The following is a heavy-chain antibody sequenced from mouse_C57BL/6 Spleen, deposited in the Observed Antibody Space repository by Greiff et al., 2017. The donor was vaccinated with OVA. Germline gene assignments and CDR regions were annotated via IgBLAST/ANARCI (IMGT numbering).Heavy chain of an antibody. CDR3: ARGYYGSDWYFDV. D-gene: IGHD2-2*01. CDR2: IYPGGGYT. V-gene: IGHV1-63*01. Sequence: QVQLKESGAELVRPGTSVKMSCKASGYTFTNYWIGWAKQRPGHGLEWIGDIYPGGGYTNYNEKFKGKATLTADKSSSTAYMQFSSLTSEDSAIYYCARGYYGSDWYFDVWGTGTTVTVSS. J-gene: IGHJ1*03. CDR1: GYTFTNYW.